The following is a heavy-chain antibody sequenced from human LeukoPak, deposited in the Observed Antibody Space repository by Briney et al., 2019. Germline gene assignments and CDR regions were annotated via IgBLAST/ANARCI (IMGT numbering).Heavy chain of an antibody. CDR2: INPNSGGT. CDR1: GYTFTGYY. Sequence: ASVKVSCKASGYTFTGYYMHWVRQAPGQGLEWMGWINPNSGGTNYAQKFQGRVTMTRDTSISTAYMELSSLRSDDTAVYYCARRAFGTRSAGAFDIWGQGTMVTVSS. CDR3: ARRAFGTRSAGAFDI. J-gene: IGHJ3*02. V-gene: IGHV1-2*02. D-gene: IGHD1-1*01.